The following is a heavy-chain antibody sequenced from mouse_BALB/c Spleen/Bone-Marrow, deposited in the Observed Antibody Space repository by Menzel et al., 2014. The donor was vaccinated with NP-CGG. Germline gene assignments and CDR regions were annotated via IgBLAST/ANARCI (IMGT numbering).Heavy chain of an antibody. J-gene: IGHJ3*01. Sequence: VKLMESGAELAKPGASVKMSCKASGYTFTSYWMHWVKQRPGQGLEWIGYIYPSTGYTEHNQKFKDKAIMTADKSSSTAYMQLSSLTSEDSAVYYCARDDYAYWGQRTLVTVSA. D-gene: IGHD2-4*01. V-gene: IGHV1-7*01. CDR2: IYPSTGYT. CDR3: ARDDYAY. CDR1: GYTFTSYW.